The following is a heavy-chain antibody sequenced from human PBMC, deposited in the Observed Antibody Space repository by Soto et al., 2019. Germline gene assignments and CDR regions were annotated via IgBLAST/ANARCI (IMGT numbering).Heavy chain of an antibody. V-gene: IGHV3-15*01. Sequence: PGGSLRLSCAASGFTFSNAWMSWVRQAPGKGLEWVGRIKSKTDGGTTDYAAPVKGRFTISRDDSKNTLYLQMNSLKTEDTAVYYCTTASAPYCSSTSCYDAFDIWGQGTMVTVS. CDR3: TTASAPYCSSTSCYDAFDI. CDR2: IKSKTDGGTT. CDR1: GFTFSNAW. D-gene: IGHD2-2*01. J-gene: IGHJ3*02.